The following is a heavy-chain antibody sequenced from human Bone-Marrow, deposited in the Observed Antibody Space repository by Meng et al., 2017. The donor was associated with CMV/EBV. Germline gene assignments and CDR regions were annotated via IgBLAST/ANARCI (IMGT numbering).Heavy chain of an antibody. D-gene: IGHD3-22*01. V-gene: IGHV1-46*01. CDR1: GYTFTSYY. J-gene: IGHJ3*02. Sequence: ASVKVSCKASGYTFTSYYMHWVRQAPGQGLEWMGIINPSGGSTSYAQKFQGRVTMTRDTSTSTVYMELSSLRSEDTAVYYCARGAVGYGYDSSGYSHAFDIWGRGTMVTGSS. CDR2: INPSGGST. CDR3: ARGAVGYGYDSSGYSHAFDI.